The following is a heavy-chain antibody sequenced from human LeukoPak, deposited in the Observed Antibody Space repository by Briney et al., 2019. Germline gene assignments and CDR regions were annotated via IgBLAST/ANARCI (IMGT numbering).Heavy chain of an antibody. CDR2: IRYDGSNK. Sequence: PGGSLRLSCAASGFTFSTFAMHWVRQAPGKGLEWVAFIRYDGSNKYYADSVKGRFTISRDNSKNTLYLQMNSLRAEDTAVYYCARGGATDYWGQGTLVTVSS. D-gene: IGHD1-26*01. CDR3: ARGGATDY. CDR1: GFTFSTFA. V-gene: IGHV3-30*02. J-gene: IGHJ4*02.